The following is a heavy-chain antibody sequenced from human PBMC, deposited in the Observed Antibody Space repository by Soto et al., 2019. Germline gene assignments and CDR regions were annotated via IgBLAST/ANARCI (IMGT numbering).Heavy chain of an antibody. CDR2: ISGSGGST. CDR1: GFTFSSYA. D-gene: IGHD3-3*01. V-gene: IGHV3-23*01. Sequence: GGSLRLSCAASGFTFSSYAMSWVRQAPGKGLEWVSAISGSGGSTYYADSVKGRFTISRDNSKNTLYLQMNSLRAEDTAVYYCAKGPLYDFWSGYWFDPWGQGTLVTVSS. CDR3: AKGPLYDFWSGYWFDP. J-gene: IGHJ5*02.